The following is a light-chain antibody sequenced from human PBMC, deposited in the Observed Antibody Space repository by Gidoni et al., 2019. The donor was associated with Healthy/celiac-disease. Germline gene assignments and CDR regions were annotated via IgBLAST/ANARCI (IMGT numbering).Light chain of an antibody. V-gene: IGKV3-20*01. Sequence: EIVLTQSPGTLSLSPGERATLSCRASQSVSSSYLAWYQQKPGQAPRLLIYGASSRATGIPDGFSGSGSGTDFTLTISRLEPEDFAVYYCQQYGCSPPLTFGGGTKVEIK. CDR2: GAS. CDR1: QSVSSSY. CDR3: QQYGCSPPLT. J-gene: IGKJ4*01.